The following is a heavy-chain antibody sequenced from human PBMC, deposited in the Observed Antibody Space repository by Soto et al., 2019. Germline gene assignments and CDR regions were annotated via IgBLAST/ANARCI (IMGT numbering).Heavy chain of an antibody. D-gene: IGHD2-15*01. V-gene: IGHV1-18*01. CDR1: GYTFTSYG. CDR2: ISAYNGNT. J-gene: IGHJ4*02. CDR3: ARIECSGGSCYMLEDY. Sequence: QVQLVQSGAEVKKPGTSVKVSCKASGYTFTSYGISWVRQAPGQGLEWMGWISAYNGNTNYAQKLQGRVTMTTATSTSTAYMELRSLRSDDTAVYYFARIECSGGSCYMLEDYWGQGTLVTVSS.